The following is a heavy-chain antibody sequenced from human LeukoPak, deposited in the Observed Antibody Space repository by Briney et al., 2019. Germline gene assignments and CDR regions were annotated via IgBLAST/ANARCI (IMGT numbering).Heavy chain of an antibody. CDR3: AGGYSYGLRLDY. D-gene: IGHD5-18*01. CDR1: GGTFSSYA. J-gene: IGHJ4*02. CDR2: IIPIFGTA. V-gene: IGHV1-69*06. Sequence: SVKVSCKASGGTFSSYAISWARQAPGQGLEWMGGIIPIFGTANYAQKFQGRVTITADKSTSTAYMELSSLRSEDTAVYYCAGGYSYGLRLDYWGQGTLVTVSS.